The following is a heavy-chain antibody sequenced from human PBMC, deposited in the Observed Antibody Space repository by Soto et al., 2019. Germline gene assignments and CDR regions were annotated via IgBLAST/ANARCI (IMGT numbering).Heavy chain of an antibody. D-gene: IGHD3-22*01. Sequence: GSLRLSCAASGFTFSSYSMNWVRQAPGKGLEWVSYISSSSSTIYYADSVKGRFTISRDNAKNSLYLQMNSLRDEDTAVYYCARDPIPYDSSGYSDYWGQGTLVTVSS. V-gene: IGHV3-48*02. CDR1: GFTFSSYS. J-gene: IGHJ4*02. CDR2: ISSSSSTI. CDR3: ARDPIPYDSSGYSDY.